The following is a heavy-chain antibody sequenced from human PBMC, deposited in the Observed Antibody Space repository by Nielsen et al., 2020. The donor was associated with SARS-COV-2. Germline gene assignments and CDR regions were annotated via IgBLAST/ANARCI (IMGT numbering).Heavy chain of an antibody. V-gene: IGHV4-59*08. CDR2: IHYSGST. Sequence: SETLSLTCAVYGGSFSGYYWSWIRQPPGKGLEWIGQIHYSGSTKYSPSFKSRVTISRDTSENQFSLKLNSVTAADTAVYYCARHYSTGWYVLDYWGQGTLVTVSS. CDR1: GGSFSGYY. CDR3: ARHYSTGWYVLDY. D-gene: IGHD6-19*01. J-gene: IGHJ4*02.